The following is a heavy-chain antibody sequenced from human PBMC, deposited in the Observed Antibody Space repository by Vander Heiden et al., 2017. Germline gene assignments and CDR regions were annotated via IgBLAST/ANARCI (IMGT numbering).Heavy chain of an antibody. D-gene: IGHD5-18*01. Sequence: EVLLVESGGGLAQPGGSLRLSCVASGFSFSDYSMNWVRQAPGQGPEWLSHISRSATYTYYADSVLGRFTISRDDGKKSLYLQMDSLRDEDTAVYYCASGYTYGYIYYTFDMWGQGTMVTVSS. V-gene: IGHV3-48*02. CDR3: ASGYTYGYIYYTFDM. J-gene: IGHJ3*02. CDR2: ISRSATYT. CDR1: GFSFSDYS.